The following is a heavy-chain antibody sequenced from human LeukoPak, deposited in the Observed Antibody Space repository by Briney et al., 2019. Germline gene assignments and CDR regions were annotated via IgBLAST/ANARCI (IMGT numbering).Heavy chain of an antibody. D-gene: IGHD2-8*01. J-gene: IGHJ4*02. CDR2: IKPDGSEK. CDR1: GFTFSSYW. Sequence: GGSLRLSCAVSGFTFSSYWMSWVRQAPGRRPEWVANIKPDGSEKYYVDSVKGRFTVSRDNAKNSLFLQMNSLRDEDTAVYYCARERSCTDGLCYSYLDHWGQGTLVTVSS. CDR3: ARERSCTDGLCYSYLDH. V-gene: IGHV3-7*01.